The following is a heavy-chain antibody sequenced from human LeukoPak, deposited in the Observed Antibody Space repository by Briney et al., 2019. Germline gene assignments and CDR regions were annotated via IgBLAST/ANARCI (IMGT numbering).Heavy chain of an antibody. CDR1: GFTFSSYA. CDR2: ISYDGSNK. V-gene: IGHV3-30-3*01. J-gene: IGHJ4*02. Sequence: GRSLRLSCAASGFTFSSYAMHWVRQAPGKGLEWVAVISYDGSNKYYADSVKGRFTITRDNSKNTLYLQMNSLRAEDTAVYYCARDRADSSGYYGLDYWGQGTLVTVSS. CDR3: ARDRADSSGYYGLDY. D-gene: IGHD3-22*01.